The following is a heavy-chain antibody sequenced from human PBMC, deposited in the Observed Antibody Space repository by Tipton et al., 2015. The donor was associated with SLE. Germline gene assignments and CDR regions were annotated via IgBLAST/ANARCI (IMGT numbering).Heavy chain of an antibody. CDR1: GDHISNYY. Sequence: PGLVKPSETLSLRCSVSGDHISNYYWSWVRQPPGQGLEWIGYIYYSGNTNYNPSLKSRVTLSVDTSKNQFSLKLSSVTAADTAVYYCARQVTMYYYASGSYPALFDYWGQGTLVTVSS. D-gene: IGHD3-10*01. CDR2: IYYSGNT. J-gene: IGHJ4*02. V-gene: IGHV4-59*08. CDR3: ARQVTMYYYASGSYPALFDY.